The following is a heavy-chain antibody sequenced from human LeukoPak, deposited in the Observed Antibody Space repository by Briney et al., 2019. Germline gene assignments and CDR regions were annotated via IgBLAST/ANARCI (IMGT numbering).Heavy chain of an antibody. Sequence: ASVKVSCKASGYTFTSYGISWVRQAPGQRLEWMGWISAYNGNTNYAQKLQGRVTMTTDTSTSTAYMELRSLRSDDTAVYYCARTVLLWFGDNWFDPWGQGTLVTVSS. CDR3: ARTVLLWFGDNWFDP. V-gene: IGHV1-18*01. CDR2: ISAYNGNT. D-gene: IGHD3-10*01. CDR1: GYTFTSYG. J-gene: IGHJ5*02.